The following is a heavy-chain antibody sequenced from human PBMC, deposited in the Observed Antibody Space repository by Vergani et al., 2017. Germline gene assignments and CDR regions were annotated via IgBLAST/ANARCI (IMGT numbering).Heavy chain of an antibody. V-gene: IGHV1-69*11. D-gene: IGHD5-12*01. Sequence: QVQLVQSGAEVKKPGSSVKVSCKASGGTFSSYAISWVRQAPGQGLEWMGRIIPILGTANYAQKFQGRVTITADESTSTAYMELSSLRSEDTAVYYCARYKPRLGKEPHQADTDQYYYMDVWGKGTTVTVSS. J-gene: IGHJ6*03. CDR2: IIPILGTA. CDR3: ARYKPRLGKEPHQADTDQYYYMDV. CDR1: GGTFSSYA.